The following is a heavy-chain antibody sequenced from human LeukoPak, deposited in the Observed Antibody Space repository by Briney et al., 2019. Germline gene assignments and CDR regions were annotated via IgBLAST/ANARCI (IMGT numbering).Heavy chain of an antibody. CDR3: ARAKSLIDAFDI. CDR1: GFTFSSYS. Sequence: PGGSLRLSCAASGFTFSSYSMNWVRQAPGKGLEWVSSISSSSSYIYYADSVKGRFTISRDNAKNSLYLQMNSLRAEDTAVYYCARAKSLIDAFDIWGQGTMVTVSS. CDR2: ISSSSSYI. D-gene: IGHD2-8*01. V-gene: IGHV3-21*01. J-gene: IGHJ3*02.